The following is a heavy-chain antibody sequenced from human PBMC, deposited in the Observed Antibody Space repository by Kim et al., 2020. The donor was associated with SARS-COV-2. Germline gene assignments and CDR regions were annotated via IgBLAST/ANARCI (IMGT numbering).Heavy chain of an antibody. Sequence: DSVKGRFTISRDNSKNTLYLQMNSLRAEDTAVYYCARGSGWPYYYYGMDVWGQGTTVTVSS. J-gene: IGHJ6*02. CDR3: ARGSGWPYYYYGMDV. V-gene: IGHV3-53*01. D-gene: IGHD6-19*01.